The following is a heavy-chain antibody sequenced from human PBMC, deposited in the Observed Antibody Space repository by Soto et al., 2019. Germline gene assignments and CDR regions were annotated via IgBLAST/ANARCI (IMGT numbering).Heavy chain of an antibody. J-gene: IGHJ4*02. D-gene: IGHD3-22*01. Sequence: ASVKVSCKASGYTFTSYGISWVRQAPGQGLEWMGWISAYNGNTNYAQKLQGRVTMTTDTSTSTAYMELRSLRSDDTAVYYCARDLEKGFEVVTNLYFDYWGQGTLVTVSS. CDR3: ARDLEKGFEVVTNLYFDY. V-gene: IGHV1-18*01. CDR2: ISAYNGNT. CDR1: GYTFTSYG.